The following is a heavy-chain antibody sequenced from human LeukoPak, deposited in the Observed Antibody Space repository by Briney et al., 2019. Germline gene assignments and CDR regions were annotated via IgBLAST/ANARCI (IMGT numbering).Heavy chain of an antibody. Sequence: SETLSLTCTVSGGSISSYYWSWIRQPPGKGLEWIGYIYYSGSTNYNPSLKSRVTISVDTSKNQFSLKLSSVTAADTAVYYCARQYGVTDAFDIRGQGTMVTVSS. CDR1: GGSISSYY. J-gene: IGHJ3*02. D-gene: IGHD3-3*01. CDR2: IYYSGST. CDR3: ARQYGVTDAFDI. V-gene: IGHV4-59*01.